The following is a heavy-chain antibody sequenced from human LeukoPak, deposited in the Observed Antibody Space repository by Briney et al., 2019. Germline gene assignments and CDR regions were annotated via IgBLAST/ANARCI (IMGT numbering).Heavy chain of an antibody. CDR2: IYYSGST. CDR1: GGSISSYY. Sequence: SGTLSLTCTVSGGSISSYYWSWIRQPPGKGLEWIGYIYYSGSTNYNPSLKSRVTISVDTSKNQFSLKLSSVTAADTAVYYCARDLQGDQYYYGSGSWFDPWGQGTLVTVSS. J-gene: IGHJ5*02. D-gene: IGHD3-10*01. V-gene: IGHV4-59*01. CDR3: ARDLQGDQYYYGSGSWFDP.